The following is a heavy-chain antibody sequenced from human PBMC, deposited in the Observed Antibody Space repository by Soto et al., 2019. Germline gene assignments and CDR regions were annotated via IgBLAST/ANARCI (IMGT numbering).Heavy chain of an antibody. Sequence: GGSLRLSCAASGFIFTRYSINWVRQAPGKGLGWVSSISITTNYIYYGDSMKGRFTISRDNAKNSLYLEMNSLRAEDTAVYYCARESEDLTSNFDYWGQGTLVTAPQ. V-gene: IGHV3-21*06. CDR2: ISITTNYI. CDR3: ARESEDLTSNFDY. J-gene: IGHJ4*02. CDR1: GFIFTRYS.